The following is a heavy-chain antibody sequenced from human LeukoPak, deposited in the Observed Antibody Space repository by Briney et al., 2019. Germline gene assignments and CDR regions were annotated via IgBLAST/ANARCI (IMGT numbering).Heavy chain of an antibody. CDR3: AKDSSTWGNLAGHFDS. Sequence: SETLSLTCTVSGGSIVSHYWIWIRQPAGRGLEWIGRFYASGTTNTSPSLKSRVTMSVDTSKNQFSLRLSSVTAADTAVYYCAKDSSTWGNLAGHFDSWGQGTLVTVSS. CDR1: GGSIVSHY. D-gene: IGHD6-13*01. J-gene: IGHJ4*02. V-gene: IGHV4-4*07. CDR2: FYASGTT.